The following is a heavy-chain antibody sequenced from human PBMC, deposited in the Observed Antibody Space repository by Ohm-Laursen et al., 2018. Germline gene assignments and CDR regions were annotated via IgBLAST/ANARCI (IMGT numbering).Heavy chain of an antibody. CDR3: ARVGSGYPYYYYGMDV. CDR2: IYYSGST. D-gene: IGHD3-3*01. V-gene: IGHV4-59*01. Sequence: SETLSLTCTVSGGSISSYYWSWIRQPPGKGLEWIGYIYYSGSTNYNPSLKSRVTISVDTSKNQFSLKLSSVTAADTAVYYCARVGSGYPYYYYGMDVWGQGTTVTVSS. J-gene: IGHJ6*02. CDR1: GGSISSYY.